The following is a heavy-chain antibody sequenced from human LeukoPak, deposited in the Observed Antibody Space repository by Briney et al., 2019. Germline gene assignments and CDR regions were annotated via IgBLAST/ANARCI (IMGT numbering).Heavy chain of an antibody. CDR2: IYYSGST. CDR1: GGSISSSSYY. D-gene: IGHD3-10*01. CDR3: ARDRFVHVGFDY. J-gene: IGHJ4*02. V-gene: IGHV4-39*07. Sequence: SETLSLTCTVSGGSISSSSYYWGWIRQPPGKGLEWIGSIYYSGSTYYNPSLKSRVTISVDTSKNQFSLKLSSVTAADTAVYYCARDRFVHVGFDYWGQGTLVTVSS.